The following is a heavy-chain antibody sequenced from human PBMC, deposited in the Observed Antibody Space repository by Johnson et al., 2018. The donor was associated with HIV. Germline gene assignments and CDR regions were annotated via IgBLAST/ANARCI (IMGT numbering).Heavy chain of an antibody. CDR2: IWYDGLTK. CDR1: GVTFSSYG. D-gene: IGHD2/OR15-2a*01. CDR3: ARDIMAGTALDPGFAFDI. J-gene: IGHJ3*02. V-gene: IGHV3-33*01. Sequence: QVQLVESGGGVVQPGRSLRLSCAASGVTFSSYGMHGVRQAPGKGLEWVAVIWYDGLTKYYADSVKGRFTISRDNSKNTLYLQMNSLRAEDTAVYYCARDIMAGTALDPGFAFDIWGQGTMVTVSS.